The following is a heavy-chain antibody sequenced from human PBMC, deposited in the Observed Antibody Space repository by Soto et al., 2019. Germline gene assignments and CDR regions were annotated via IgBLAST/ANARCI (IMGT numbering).Heavy chain of an antibody. Sequence: QLQLQELGPGVVKPSETLSLTCYVSGGSISSSRVFWVWIRRTPGKGLAWIGHIFYRGNTYYNPSLKRRPTISVDRTKLQCSLKLPSVTAADTALYYCAILTRGTRRSGDAFDVWGQGTMVTVSS. D-gene: IGHD4-17*01. CDR3: AILTRGTRRSGDAFDV. V-gene: IGHV4-39*01. CDR2: IFYRGNT. J-gene: IGHJ3*01. CDR1: GGSISSSRVF.